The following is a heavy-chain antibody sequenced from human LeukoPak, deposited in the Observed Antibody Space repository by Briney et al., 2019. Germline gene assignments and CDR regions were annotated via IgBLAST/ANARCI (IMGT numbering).Heavy chain of an antibody. CDR1: GGTIHSY. CDR3: AKSNGYGLVDI. J-gene: IGHJ3*02. CDR2: ISGSGTI. D-gene: IGHD3-10*01. V-gene: IGHV4-4*07. Sequence: SETLSLTCTASGGTIHSYWSWIRRPAAKGLEWIGRISGSGTITYNPALQSRLTISIDTSKNQFSLKLNSVTAADTAVYYCAKSNGYGLVDISGQGTMVTVSS.